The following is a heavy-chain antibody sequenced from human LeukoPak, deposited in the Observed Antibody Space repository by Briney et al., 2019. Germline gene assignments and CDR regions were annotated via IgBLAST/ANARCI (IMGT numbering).Heavy chain of an antibody. D-gene: IGHD1-26*01. CDR3: ARDQGIEGATYMDV. CDR2: ISTNGDNT. Sequence: PGGSLRLSCAASGFTFNNYAMHWVRWAPGKGLESVSAISTNGDNTYYGNSVKGRFTISRDNSKNTVYLHMGSLRVEDMAVYYCARDQGIEGATYMDVWGRGTTVIVSS. V-gene: IGHV3-64*01. CDR1: GFTFNNYA. J-gene: IGHJ6*03.